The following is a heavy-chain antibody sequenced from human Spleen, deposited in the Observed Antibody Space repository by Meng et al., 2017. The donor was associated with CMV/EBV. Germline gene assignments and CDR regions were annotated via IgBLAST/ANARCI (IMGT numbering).Heavy chain of an antibody. Sequence: GGSLRLSCAASGFTVRSNYMNWVRQAPGKGLEWVSAIYSGGSTDYADSVKGRFTISRDNSNNTVYLQMNSLRDEDTAVYYCARDRGSDPLVDWGQGTLVTVSS. CDR3: ARDRGSDPLVD. J-gene: IGHJ4*02. D-gene: IGHD3-16*01. CDR2: IYSGGST. V-gene: IGHV3-53*01. CDR1: GFTVRSNY.